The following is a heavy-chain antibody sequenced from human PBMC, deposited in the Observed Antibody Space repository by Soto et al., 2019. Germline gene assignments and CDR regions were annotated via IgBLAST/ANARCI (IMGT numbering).Heavy chain of an antibody. CDR3: ARADRDDFRSGPDDY. Sequence: SVKVSCKSSGGTFSSYAISWVRQAPGQGLEWMGGIIPIFGTANYAQKFQGRVTITADESTSTAYMELSSLRSEDTAVYYCARADRDDFRSGPDDYWGQGTLVTVSS. CDR2: IIPIFGTA. D-gene: IGHD3-3*01. CDR1: GGTFSSYA. J-gene: IGHJ4*02. V-gene: IGHV1-69*13.